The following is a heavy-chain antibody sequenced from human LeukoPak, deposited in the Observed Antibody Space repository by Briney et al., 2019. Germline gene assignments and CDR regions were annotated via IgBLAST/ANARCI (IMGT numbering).Heavy chain of an antibody. CDR3: ARDKPGIGHAFDI. D-gene: IGHD3-3*02. CDR2: INPNSGGT. CDR1: GYTFTGYY. J-gene: IGHJ3*02. V-gene: IGHV1-2*02. Sequence: GATVRVSCKASGYTFTGYYMHWVRQAPGQGLEWMGWINPNSGGTNYAQKFQGRVTMTRDTSISTAYMELSRLRSDDTAVYYCARDKPGIGHAFDIWGQGTMVTVSS.